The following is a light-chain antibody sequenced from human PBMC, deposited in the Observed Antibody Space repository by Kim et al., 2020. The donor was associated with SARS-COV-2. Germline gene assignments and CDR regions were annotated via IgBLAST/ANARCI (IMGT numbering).Light chain of an antibody. CDR2: DVS. J-gene: IGLJ2*01. V-gene: IGLV2-14*03. CDR1: DYKY. CDR3: SSYTSSSIL. Sequence: DYKYVSWSQQHPGKAPQLMISDVSKRPSGVSNRFSGSKSANTASLTISGLQGEDEAVYYCSSYTSSSILFGGGTQLTVL.